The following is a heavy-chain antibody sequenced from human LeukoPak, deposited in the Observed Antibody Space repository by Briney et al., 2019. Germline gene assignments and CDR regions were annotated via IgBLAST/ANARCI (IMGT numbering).Heavy chain of an antibody. D-gene: IGHD3-9*01. Sequence: GGSLRLSCAASGFTFDDYAMHWVRQAPGKGLEWVSGISWNSGSIGYADSVKGRFTISRDNAKSSLYLQMNSLRAEDTALYYCAKDSSYDILTGYPDYWGQGTLVTVSS. V-gene: IGHV3-9*01. CDR3: AKDSSYDILTGYPDY. CDR2: ISWNSGSI. J-gene: IGHJ4*02. CDR1: GFTFDDYA.